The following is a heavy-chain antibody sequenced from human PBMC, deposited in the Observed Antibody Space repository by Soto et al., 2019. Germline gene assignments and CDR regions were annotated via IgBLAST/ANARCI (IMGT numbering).Heavy chain of an antibody. D-gene: IGHD1-7*01. CDR1: GYTFTSYG. J-gene: IGHJ4*02. CDR3: XRDRGRTETTFRDY. CDR2: ISAYNGNT. Sequence: QVQLVQSGAEVKKPGASVKVSCKASGYTFTSYGISWVRQAPGQGLEWMGWISAYNGNTNYAQKLQGRVTMTTDTSTNTAYNEQRSLISDDTAVXXXXRDRGRTETTFRDYWGQGTLVTVSS. V-gene: IGHV1-18*01.